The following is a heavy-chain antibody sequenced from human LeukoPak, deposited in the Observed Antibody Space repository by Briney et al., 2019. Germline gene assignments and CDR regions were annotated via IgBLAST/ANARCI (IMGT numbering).Heavy chain of an antibody. CDR1: GFTFDDYG. J-gene: IGHJ5*02. V-gene: IGHV3-7*01. D-gene: IGHD2-15*01. CDR2: IKQDGSEK. CDR3: ARDVGGAYNGFDP. Sequence: GGSLRLSCAASGFTFDDYGMSWVRQAPGKGLEWVANIKQDGSEKYYVDSVKGRFTISRDNAKNSLYLQMNSLRAEDTAVYYCARDVGGAYNGFDPWGQGTLVTVSS.